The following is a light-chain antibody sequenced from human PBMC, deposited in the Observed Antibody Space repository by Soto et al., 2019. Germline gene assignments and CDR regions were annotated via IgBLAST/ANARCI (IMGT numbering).Light chain of an antibody. J-gene: IGKJ1*01. CDR2: AAS. CDR1: QGISTY. Sequence: DIQMTQSPSSLSASVGDRVTITCRASQGISTYLNCYQQKPGKAPKLLIYAASSLQSGVPSRFSGSGSETDFTLTISSLQPEDFATYSCQQGYSTTWTFGQGTKVEIK. V-gene: IGKV1-39*01. CDR3: QQGYSTTWT.